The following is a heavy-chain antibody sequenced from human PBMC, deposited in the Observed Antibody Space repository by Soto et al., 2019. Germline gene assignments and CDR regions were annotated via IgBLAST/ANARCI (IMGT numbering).Heavy chain of an antibody. D-gene: IGHD1-1*01. CDR1: GNSISSADYY. V-gene: IGHV4-30-4*01. CDR3: ARDLWVEPELYYYGMDV. J-gene: IGHJ6*02. Sequence: SETLSLTCTVSGNSISSADYYSSWIRHTPGKGLEWIGHIFYSGTTYYNPSLKSRLTISVDTSKNQFSLRLTSVTAADTAVYYCARDLWVEPELYYYGMDVWGQGTTVTVSS. CDR2: IFYSGTT.